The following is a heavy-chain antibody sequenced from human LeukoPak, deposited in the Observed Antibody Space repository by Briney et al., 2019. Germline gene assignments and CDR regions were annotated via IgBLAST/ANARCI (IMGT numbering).Heavy chain of an antibody. J-gene: IGHJ4*02. Sequence: GGSLRLSCAASGFTFSNAWMSWVRQAPGKGLEWVGRIKSKIDAETTDFAPPVKGRFTISRDDSKNTLYLQMNSLKTDDTGVYYCTSGIMSFFDYWGQGTLVTVSS. D-gene: IGHD1-26*01. CDR2: IKSKIDAETT. CDR3: TSGIMSFFDY. CDR1: GFTFSNAW. V-gene: IGHV3-15*01.